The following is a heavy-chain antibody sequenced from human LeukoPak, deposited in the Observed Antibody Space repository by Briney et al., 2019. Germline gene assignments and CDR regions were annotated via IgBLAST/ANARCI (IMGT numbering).Heavy chain of an antibody. D-gene: IGHD3-10*01. CDR1: GGSFSNYD. V-gene: IGHV4-34*01. J-gene: IGHJ4*02. CDR2: INHSGST. Sequence: SETLSLTCGVYGGSFSNYDWNWIRQPPGKGLEWIGEINHSGSTSYNPSLKSRVTISVDTSKNQFSLKLSSVTAADTAVCYCARSRLYGSGTVLIDYWGQGALVTVSS. CDR3: ARSRLYGSGTVLIDY.